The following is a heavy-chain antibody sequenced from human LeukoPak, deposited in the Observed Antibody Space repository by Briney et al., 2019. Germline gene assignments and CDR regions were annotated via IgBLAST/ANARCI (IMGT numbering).Heavy chain of an antibody. CDR1: GFTFSSYG. CDR3: AKDLLRFLGYYYMDV. CDR2: TRYDGNNK. D-gene: IGHD3-3*01. Sequence: GGSLRLSCAAYGFTFSSYGMHWVRRAPGKGLEWVAFTRYDGNNKYYADSVKGRFTISRDNSKNTLYLQMNSLRAEDTAVYYCAKDLLRFLGYYYMDVWGKGTTVTVSS. V-gene: IGHV3-30*02. J-gene: IGHJ6*03.